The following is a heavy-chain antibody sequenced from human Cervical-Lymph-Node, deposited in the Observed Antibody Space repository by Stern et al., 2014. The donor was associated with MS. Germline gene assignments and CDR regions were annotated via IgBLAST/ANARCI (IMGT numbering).Heavy chain of an antibody. D-gene: IGHD6-19*01. CDR1: GLIFSNYD. CDR3: ARRGVVLVGGTRQYYFDS. V-gene: IGHV3-69-1*01. CDR2: TFSSSTI. Sequence: EVQLVESGGGLVKPGGSLRLSCEASGLIFSNYDMTWVRQTPGKGLEWVSSTFSSSTISYADSVRGRFTMSRDNAKNSLYLQMNSLRAEDTAVYYCARRGVVLVGGTRQYYFDSWGQGTLVTVSS. J-gene: IGHJ4*02.